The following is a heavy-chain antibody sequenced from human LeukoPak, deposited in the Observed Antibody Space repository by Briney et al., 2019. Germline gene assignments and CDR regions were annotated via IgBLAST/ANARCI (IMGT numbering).Heavy chain of an antibody. J-gene: IGHJ6*04. CDR2: ISYDGSNK. CDR3: AKDLTAYCGGDCYKIYGMDV. V-gene: IGHV3-30*18. Sequence: GGSLRLSCAASGFTFSSYGMHWVRQAPGKGLEWVAVISYDGSNKYYADSVKGRFTISRDNSKNTLYQQMNSLRAEDTAVYYCAKDLTAYCGGDCYKIYGMDVWGKGTTVTVSS. CDR1: GFTFSSYG. D-gene: IGHD2-21*02.